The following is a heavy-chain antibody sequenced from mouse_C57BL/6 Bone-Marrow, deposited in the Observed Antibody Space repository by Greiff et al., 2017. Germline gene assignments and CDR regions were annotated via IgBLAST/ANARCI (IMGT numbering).Heavy chain of an antibody. V-gene: IGHV1-19*01. Sequence: VQLQQSGPVLVKPGASVKMSCKASGYTFTDYYMNWVKQSHGKSLEWIGVINPYNGGTSYNQKFKGKATLTVDKSSSTAYMELNSLTSEDSAVYYCARGDYYGSNFDVWGTGTTVTVSS. J-gene: IGHJ1*03. CDR2: INPYNGGT. CDR1: GYTFTDYY. CDR3: ARGDYYGSNFDV. D-gene: IGHD1-1*01.